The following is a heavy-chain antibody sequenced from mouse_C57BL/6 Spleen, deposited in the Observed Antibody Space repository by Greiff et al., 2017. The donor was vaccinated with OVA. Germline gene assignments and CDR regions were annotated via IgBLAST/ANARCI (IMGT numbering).Heavy chain of an antibody. J-gene: IGHJ2*01. V-gene: IGHV5-16*01. CDR1: GFTFSDYY. Sequence: EVKLMESEGGLVQPGSSMKLSCTASGFTFSDYYMAWVRQVPEKGLEWVANINYDGSSTYYLDSLKSRFIISRDNAKNILYLQMSSLKSEDTATYYCARDAYPWNYFDYWGQGTTLTVSS. CDR3: ARDAYPWNYFDY. D-gene: IGHD2-10*01. CDR2: INYDGSST.